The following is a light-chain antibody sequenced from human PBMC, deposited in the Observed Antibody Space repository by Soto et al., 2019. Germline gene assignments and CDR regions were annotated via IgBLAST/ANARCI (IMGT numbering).Light chain of an antibody. J-gene: IGKJ1*01. CDR3: QQYHYWWT. CDR1: QSVSSTY. V-gene: IGKV3-20*01. Sequence: EIVLTQSPGTLSLSPGERATLSCRASQSVSSTYLAWYQQKPDPAPRLLIDGAYSRATSIPDWISGRGSGTFFPPTISRLAEEFVAFYCRQQYHYWWTFGQGTKVDIK. CDR2: GAY.